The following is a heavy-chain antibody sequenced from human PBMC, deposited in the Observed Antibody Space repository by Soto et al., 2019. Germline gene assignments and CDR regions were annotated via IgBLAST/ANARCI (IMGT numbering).Heavy chain of an antibody. CDR3: ARDGYSGYDKVYYYGMDV. Sequence: SETLSLTCAVYGGSFSGYYWSWIRQPPGKGLEWIGEINHSGSTNYNPSLKSRVTISVDTSKNQFSLKLSSVTAADTAVYYCARDGYSGYDKVYYYGMDVWGQGSTVTVSS. J-gene: IGHJ6*02. CDR2: INHSGST. CDR1: GGSFSGYY. V-gene: IGHV4-34*01. D-gene: IGHD5-12*01.